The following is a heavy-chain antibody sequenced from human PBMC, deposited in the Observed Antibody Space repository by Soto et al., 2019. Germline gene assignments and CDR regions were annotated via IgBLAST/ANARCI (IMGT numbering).Heavy chain of an antibody. CDR1: GVSISSGGYY. CDR3: ARHTGGKGQLSCYDRFAFDI. Sequence: TLSLTCTVSGVSISSGGYYLILIRQHPGKGLEWIGYIYYSGSTYYNPSLKSRVTISVDTSKNQFSLKLSSVTAADTAVYYCARHTGGKGQLSCYDRFAFDIWGQGTMVTVSS. CDR2: IYYSGST. V-gene: IGHV4-31*03. J-gene: IGHJ3*02. D-gene: IGHD3-16*01.